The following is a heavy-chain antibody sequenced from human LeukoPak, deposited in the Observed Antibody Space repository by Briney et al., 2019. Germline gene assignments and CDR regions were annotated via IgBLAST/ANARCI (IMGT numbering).Heavy chain of an antibody. J-gene: IGHJ4*02. CDR1: GFTFTRSG. D-gene: IGHD6-13*01. CDR3: AKDRSGSWSFDY. Sequence: GRSLRLSCAASGFTFTRSGMHWVRQAPGKELEWLAVISYDGSDKYCADSVKGRFTISRDNSKNTLYLQMNSLRAEDTAVYYCAKDRSGSWSFDYWGQGTLVTVSS. CDR2: ISYDGSDK. V-gene: IGHV3-30*18.